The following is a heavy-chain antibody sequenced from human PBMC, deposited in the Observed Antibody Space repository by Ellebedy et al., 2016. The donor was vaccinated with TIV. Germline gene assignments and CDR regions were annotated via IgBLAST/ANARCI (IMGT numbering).Heavy chain of an antibody. D-gene: IGHD1-26*01. V-gene: IGHV4-34*01. CDR1: GGSFSGYY. Sequence: SETLSLXCAVYGGSFSGYYWSWIRQPPGKGLEWIGEINHSGSTNYNPSLKSRVTISVDTSKNQFSLKLSSVTAADTAVYYCARGIPEWELPVRKCYFDYWGQGTLVTVSS. J-gene: IGHJ4*02. CDR3: ARGIPEWELPVRKCYFDY. CDR2: INHSGST.